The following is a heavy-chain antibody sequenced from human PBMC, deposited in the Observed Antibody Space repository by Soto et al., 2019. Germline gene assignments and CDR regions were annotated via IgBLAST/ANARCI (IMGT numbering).Heavy chain of an antibody. D-gene: IGHD4-17*01. CDR2: VNSNGGST. CDR1: GFTFSRYA. J-gene: IGHJ4*02. Sequence: EVQLLESGGGLVQPGGSLRLSCAASGFTFSRYAMNWVRQAPGKGLEWVSTVNSNGGSTSYAESVKGRFTISRDNSENTLYLQMNSLRAEDTAVYYCAKLTYGDPVDYWGQGTLVTVSS. V-gene: IGHV3-23*01. CDR3: AKLTYGDPVDY.